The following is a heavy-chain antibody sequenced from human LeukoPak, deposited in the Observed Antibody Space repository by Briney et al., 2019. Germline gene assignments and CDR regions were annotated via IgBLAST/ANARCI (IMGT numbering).Heavy chain of an antibody. J-gene: IGHJ4*02. CDR2: INPNSGGT. CDR3: ARSRTGSGFLFDY. Sequence: GASVKVSCKASGYTFTGYYMHWVRQAPGQGLEWMGWINPNSGGTDYAQKFQGRVTMTSDTSISTAYMELSRLRSDDTAVYYCARSRTGSGFLFDYWGQGTLVTVSS. D-gene: IGHD3-10*01. V-gene: IGHV1-2*02. CDR1: GYTFTGYY.